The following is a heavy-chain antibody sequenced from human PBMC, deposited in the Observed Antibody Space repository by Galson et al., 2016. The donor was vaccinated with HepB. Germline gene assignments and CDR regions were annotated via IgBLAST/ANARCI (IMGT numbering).Heavy chain of an antibody. D-gene: IGHD1-7*01. CDR2: INHSGST. J-gene: IGHJ5*02. CDR1: GGSFXXYY. CDR3: ARGTRYNWNYVDL. Sequence: ETLSLTCAIXGGSFXXYYXXXIRQPPGKGLEWIGEINHSGSTNYNPSLQSRVTISLDTSRNLFSLNLSSVTAADTAVYYCARGTRYNWNYVDLWGPGSLVTVSS. V-gene: IGHV4-34*01.